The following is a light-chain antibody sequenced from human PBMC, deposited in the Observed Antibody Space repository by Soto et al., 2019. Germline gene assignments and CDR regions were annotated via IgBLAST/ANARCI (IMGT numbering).Light chain of an antibody. V-gene: IGLV1-40*01. Sequence: QPVLTQPPSMSGAPGQRVTLSCTGSSSNIGAGYDVHWYQQLPGRAPKLLIYGNNNRPSGVPDRFSGSKSGTSASLAITGLQAEDEADYYCQSYDSSLSSYVFGTGTKVTVL. CDR3: QSYDSSLSSYV. CDR1: SSNIGAGYD. CDR2: GNN. J-gene: IGLJ1*01.